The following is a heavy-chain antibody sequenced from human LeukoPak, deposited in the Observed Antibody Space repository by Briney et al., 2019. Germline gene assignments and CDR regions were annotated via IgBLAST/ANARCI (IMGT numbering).Heavy chain of an antibody. Sequence: GESLKISCKGSGYSFTSYWIGWVRQMPGKGLEWMGIIYPGDSDTRYSPSFQGQVTISADKSISTAYLQWSSLKAPDTAMYYCARHKGYYDILTGYSSDGMDVWGQGTTVTVSS. CDR2: IYPGDSDT. V-gene: IGHV5-51*01. CDR3: ARHKGYYDILTGYSSDGMDV. CDR1: GYSFTSYW. D-gene: IGHD3-9*01. J-gene: IGHJ6*02.